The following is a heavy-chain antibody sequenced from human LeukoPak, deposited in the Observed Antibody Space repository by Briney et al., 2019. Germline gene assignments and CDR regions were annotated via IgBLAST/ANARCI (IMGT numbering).Heavy chain of an antibody. V-gene: IGHV3-23*01. J-gene: IGHJ4*02. CDR1: GFTFTSYS. Sequence: GGSLRLSCAASGFTFTSYSMSWVRQAPGKGLEWVSGTSDRGDYTYYADSVRGRFTISRDNSKNTLYLQMNSLRAEDTALYFCAKKAQYNGSYPLDYWGQGTLVTVSS. CDR3: AKKAQYNGSYPLDY. D-gene: IGHD1-26*01. CDR2: TSDRGDYT.